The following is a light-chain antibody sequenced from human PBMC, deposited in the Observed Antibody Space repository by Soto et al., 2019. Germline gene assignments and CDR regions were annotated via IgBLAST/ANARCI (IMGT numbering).Light chain of an antibody. Sequence: QSVLTQPASVSGSPGQSITISCTGTISDVGGYNYVSWYQQHPGKAPKLMIYDVSHRPSEVSNRFSGANSGNTASLTISGLQAEDEADYYCSSYTSSNTVVFGGGTKVTVL. CDR3: SSYTSSNTVV. CDR1: ISDVGGYNY. CDR2: DVS. J-gene: IGLJ2*01. V-gene: IGLV2-14*01.